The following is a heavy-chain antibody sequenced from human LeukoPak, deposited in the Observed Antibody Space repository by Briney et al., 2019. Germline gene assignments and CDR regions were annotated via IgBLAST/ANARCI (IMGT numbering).Heavy chain of an antibody. D-gene: IGHD3-10*01. J-gene: IGHJ4*02. CDR1: GFTFSSYW. CDR3: ARDRTYYYGSGSYYIDY. CDR2: IKRDGSEK. Sequence: GGSLRLSCAASGFTFSSYWMSWVRQAPGKGLEWVANIKRDGSEKYYVDSVKGRFTISRDNAKNSLYLQMNSLRAEDTAVYYCARDRTYYYGSGSYYIDYWGQGTLVTVSS. V-gene: IGHV3-7*01.